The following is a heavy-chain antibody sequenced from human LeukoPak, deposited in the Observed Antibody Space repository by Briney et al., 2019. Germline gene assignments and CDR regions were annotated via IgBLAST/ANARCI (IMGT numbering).Heavy chain of an antibody. V-gene: IGHV4-4*07. Sequence: SETLSLTCSVSGGSISSYYWSWIRQPAGKGLEWIGRIYTSGSTNYNPSLKSRVTMSVDTSKNQFSLKLSSVTASDTAVYYCARDEREVVAASYNWFDPWGQGTLVTVSS. D-gene: IGHD2-15*01. J-gene: IGHJ5*02. CDR1: GGSISSYY. CDR3: ARDEREVVAASYNWFDP. CDR2: IYTSGST.